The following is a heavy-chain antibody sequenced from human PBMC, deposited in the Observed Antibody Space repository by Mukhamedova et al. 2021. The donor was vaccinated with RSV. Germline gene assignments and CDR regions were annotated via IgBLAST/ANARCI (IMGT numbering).Heavy chain of an antibody. CDR2: ISYDGSNK. Sequence: VHQAPGKGLEWVAVISYDGSNKYYADSVKGRFTISRDNSKNTLYLQMNSLRAEDTAVYYCARGLVPAAYYYYGMDVWGQGTTVTV. D-gene: IGHD2-2*01. V-gene: IGHV3-30*04. CDR3: ARGLVPAAYYYYGMDV. J-gene: IGHJ6*02.